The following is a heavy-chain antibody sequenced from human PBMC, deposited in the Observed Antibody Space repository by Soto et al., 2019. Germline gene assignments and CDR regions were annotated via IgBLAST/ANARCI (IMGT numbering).Heavy chain of an antibody. Sequence: GASVKVSCKSSGVTFSSYTISWVRQAPGQGLEWMGRIIPILGIANYAQKFQGRVTITADKSTSTAYMELSSLRSEDTAVYYCARDQRAAPGYGMDVWGKGTTVTVSS. J-gene: IGHJ6*04. CDR2: IIPILGIA. D-gene: IGHD6-13*01. CDR3: ARDQRAAPGYGMDV. CDR1: GVTFSSYT. V-gene: IGHV1-69*04.